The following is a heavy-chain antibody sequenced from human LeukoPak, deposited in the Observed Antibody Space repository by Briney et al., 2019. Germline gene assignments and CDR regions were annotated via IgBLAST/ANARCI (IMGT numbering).Heavy chain of an antibody. CDR2: INPNSGGT. CDR3: ASLGDREPNSWP. D-gene: IGHD3-16*01. Sequence: ASVKVSCTASGYTFTGYYMHWVRQAPGQGLEWMGRINPNSGGTNYAQKFQGRVTITADESTSTAYMELSSLRSEDTAVYYCASLGDREPNSWPWGQGTLVTVSS. V-gene: IGHV1-2*06. J-gene: IGHJ5*02. CDR1: GYTFTGYY.